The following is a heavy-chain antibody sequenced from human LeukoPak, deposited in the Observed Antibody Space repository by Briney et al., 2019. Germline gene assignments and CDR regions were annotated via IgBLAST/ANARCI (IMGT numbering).Heavy chain of an antibody. V-gene: IGHV4-59*08. CDR2: VFHSGTT. J-gene: IGHJ3*02. Sequence: PSETLSLTCNVSGDSLTSNFWSWIRQTPGKGLEWIGYVFHSGTTNYSPSLKSRVTISLDTSKKQFYLRLASVTAADTAVYYCARRMATVTDAFDIWGRGTMVSVSS. D-gene: IGHD5-24*01. CDR3: ARRMATVTDAFDI. CDR1: GDSLTSNF.